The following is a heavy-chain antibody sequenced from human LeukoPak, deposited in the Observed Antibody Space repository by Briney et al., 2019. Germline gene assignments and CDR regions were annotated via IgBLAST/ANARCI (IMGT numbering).Heavy chain of an antibody. CDR1: GFTFDDYA. V-gene: IGHV3-30-3*01. CDR3: ARRSTVTTRGGAPDY. Sequence: GGSLRLSCAASGFTFDDYAMHWVRQAPGKGLEWVAVISYDGSNKYYADSVKGRFTISRDNSKNMLYLQMNSLRAEDTAVYYCARRSTVTTRGGAPDYWGQGTLVTVSS. J-gene: IGHJ4*02. D-gene: IGHD4-17*01. CDR2: ISYDGSNK.